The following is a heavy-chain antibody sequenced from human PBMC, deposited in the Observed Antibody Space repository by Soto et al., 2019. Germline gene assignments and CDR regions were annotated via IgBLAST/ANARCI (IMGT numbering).Heavy chain of an antibody. D-gene: IGHD2-15*01. CDR3: ARSGSGGYPYFHH. CDR1: GFTFDDYG. J-gene: IGHJ1*01. V-gene: IGHV3-20*04. Sequence: GGSLRLSCAASGFTFDDYGMSWVREAPGKGLQWVSGINWNGGSTGYADSVKGRFTISRDNAKNSLYLQMNSLRAEDTALYYCARSGSGGYPYFHHWGQGTLVTVSS. CDR2: INWNGGST.